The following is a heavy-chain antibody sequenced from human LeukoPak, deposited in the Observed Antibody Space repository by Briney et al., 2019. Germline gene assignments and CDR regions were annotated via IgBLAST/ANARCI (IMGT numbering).Heavy chain of an antibody. J-gene: IGHJ3*02. D-gene: IGHD5-12*01. CDR1: GGFFSGYT. CDR2: INHRGST. CDR3: ARSLVATTGAFDI. Sequence: SETLSLTCAVYGGFFSGYTWSWIRQSPGKGLEWIGEINHRGSTNYNPSLKSRVTISVDTSKNQLSLSLSSVTAADTAVYYCARSLVATTGAFDIWGQGTMVTVSS. V-gene: IGHV4-34*01.